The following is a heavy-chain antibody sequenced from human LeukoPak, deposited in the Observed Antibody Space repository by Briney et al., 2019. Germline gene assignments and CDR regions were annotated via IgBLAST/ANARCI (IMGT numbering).Heavy chain of an antibody. D-gene: IGHD6-13*01. CDR2: IYYSGST. CDR1: GGSISSYY. Sequence: KTPETLSLTCTVSGGSISSYYWSWIRQPPGKGLEWIGYIYYSGSTNYNPSLKSRVTISVDTSKNQFSLKLSSVTAADTAVYYCARVLLAAAGSGGFDYWGQGTLVTVSS. CDR3: ARVLLAAAGSGGFDY. J-gene: IGHJ4*02. V-gene: IGHV4-59*01.